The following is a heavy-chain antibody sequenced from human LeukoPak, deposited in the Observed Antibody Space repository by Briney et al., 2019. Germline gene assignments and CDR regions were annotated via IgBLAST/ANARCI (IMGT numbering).Heavy chain of an antibody. D-gene: IGHD2-2*01. V-gene: IGHV1-24*01. CDR3: ATVVVATFRDYYFDY. CDR1: GYTLTELS. Sequence: VASVKVSCKVSGYTLTELSMHWVRQAPGKGLEWMGGFDPEDGETIYAQKFQGRVTMTEDTSTDTAYMELSSLRSEDTAVYYCATVVVATFRDYYFDYWGQGTLVTVSS. CDR2: FDPEDGET. J-gene: IGHJ4*02.